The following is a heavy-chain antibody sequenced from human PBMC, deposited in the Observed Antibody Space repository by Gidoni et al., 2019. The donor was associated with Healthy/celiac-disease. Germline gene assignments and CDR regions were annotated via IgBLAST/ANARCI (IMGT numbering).Heavy chain of an antibody. Sequence: QVQLQESGPGLVKPSGTLSLTCAVSGGSISSSNWVRWVRQPPGKGLELIGEICNRVRTNYNPSIKSRVTISLDKSKNQFSLKLSSVTAADTAVYYCARGVVVPAAILWSWFDPWGQGTLVTVSS. J-gene: IGHJ5*02. CDR2: ICNRVRT. CDR3: ARGVVVPAAILWSWFDP. V-gene: IGHV4-4*02. CDR1: GGSISSSNW. D-gene: IGHD2-2*02.